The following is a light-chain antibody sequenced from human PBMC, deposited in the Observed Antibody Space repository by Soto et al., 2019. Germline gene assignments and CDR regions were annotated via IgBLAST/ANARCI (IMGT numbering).Light chain of an antibody. CDR2: LEGSGSY. CDR3: ETWDSNTLV. CDR1: SGHSSYI. V-gene: IGLV4-60*02. Sequence: QSVLTQSSSASASLGSSVKLTCTLSSGHSSYIIAWHQQQPGKAPRYLMKLEGSGSYNKGSGVPDRFSGSSSGADRYLTISNLQFEDEADYYCETWDSNTLVFGGVTKLTVL. J-gene: IGLJ2*01.